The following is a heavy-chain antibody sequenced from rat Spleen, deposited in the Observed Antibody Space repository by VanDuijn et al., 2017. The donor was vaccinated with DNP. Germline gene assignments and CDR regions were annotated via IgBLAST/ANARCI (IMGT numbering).Heavy chain of an antibody. CDR2: ISYDGSDI. J-gene: IGHJ2*01. Sequence: EVQLVESGGGLVQPGRSLKLSCAVSGITFSDHNMAWVRQAPKKGLEWVATISYDGSDIYYRDSVKGRFTMSRDNAKSTLYLQMDSLRSEDTATYYCAREGNYGGYREYFDCWGQGVMVTVSS. CDR3: AREGNYGGYREYFDC. CDR1: GITFSDHN. V-gene: IGHV5-7*01. D-gene: IGHD1-11*01.